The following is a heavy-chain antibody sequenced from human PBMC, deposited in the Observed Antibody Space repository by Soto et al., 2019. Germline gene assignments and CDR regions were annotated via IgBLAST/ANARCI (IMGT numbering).Heavy chain of an antibody. CDR1: GFTFSSYW. Sequence: GGSLRLSCAASGFTFSSYWMHWVRQAPGKGLVWVSRINSDGSSTSYADSVKGRFTISRDNAKNTLYLQMNSLRAEDTAVYYCARDPIYCSSTSCYYDDPPTITYFDYWGQGTLVTVSS. D-gene: IGHD2-2*01. J-gene: IGHJ4*02. CDR2: INSDGSST. CDR3: ARDPIYCSSTSCYYDDPPTITYFDY. V-gene: IGHV3-74*01.